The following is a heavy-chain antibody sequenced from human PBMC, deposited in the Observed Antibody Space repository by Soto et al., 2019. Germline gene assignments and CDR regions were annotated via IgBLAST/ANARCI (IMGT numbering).Heavy chain of an antibody. Sequence: EVQLLHSGGGLVQPGGSLRLSCMASGFPSSTYGFSTYAMTWVRQPPGKGLEWVSVITGSGSHSYYADSVKGRFTISRDNSRNTLFLQMDSLRADDTAVYFCARGTSSEFLLSFDDWGHGTLVTVSS. CDR1: GFPSSTYGFSTYA. CDR2: ITGSGSHS. J-gene: IGHJ4*01. V-gene: IGHV3-23*01. CDR3: ARGTSSEFLLSFDD. D-gene: IGHD3-10*01.